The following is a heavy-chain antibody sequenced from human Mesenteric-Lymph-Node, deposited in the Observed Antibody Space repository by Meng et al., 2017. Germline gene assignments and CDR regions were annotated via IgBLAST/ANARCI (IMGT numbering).Heavy chain of an antibody. D-gene: IGHD6-19*01. Sequence: QVQLQESGPGLVKPSGTLSLTCDVSGGSIRNDQWWSWVRQAPGQGLEWMGWININTGNPTYAQGFTGRFVFSLDTSVSTAYLQIDSLKADDTAVYYCARGNGWRFDYWGQGTLVTVSS. J-gene: IGHJ4*02. CDR2: ININTGNP. CDR3: ARGNGWRFDY. V-gene: IGHV7-4-1*01. CDR1: GGSIRNDQ.